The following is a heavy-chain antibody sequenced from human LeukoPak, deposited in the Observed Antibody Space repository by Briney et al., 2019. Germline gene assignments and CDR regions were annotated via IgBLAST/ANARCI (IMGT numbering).Heavy chain of an antibody. V-gene: IGHV1-3*03. Sequence: AASVKVSCKASGYTFTSYAMHWVRQAPGQRLEWMGWINAGNGNTKYSQEFQGRVTITRDTSASTAYMELSSLRSEDMAVYYCARESRSSVAAFDIWGQGTMVTVSS. CDR2: INAGNGNT. J-gene: IGHJ3*02. D-gene: IGHD1-26*01. CDR1: GYTFTSYA. CDR3: ARESRSSVAAFDI.